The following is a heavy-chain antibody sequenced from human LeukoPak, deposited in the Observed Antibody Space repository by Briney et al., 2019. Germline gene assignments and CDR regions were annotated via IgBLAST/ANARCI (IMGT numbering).Heavy chain of an antibody. Sequence: SETLSLTCTVSGGSISSYYWSWIRQPAGKGLEWIGRIYTSGSTNYNPSLKSRVTISVDTSKNQFSLKLSSVTAADTAVYYCARPPLPRYCSGGSCYPYYYYMDVWAKGPRSPSP. CDR2: IYTSGST. CDR1: GGSISSYY. J-gene: IGHJ6*03. V-gene: IGHV4-4*07. D-gene: IGHD2-15*01. CDR3: ARPPLPRYCSGGSCYPYYYYMDV.